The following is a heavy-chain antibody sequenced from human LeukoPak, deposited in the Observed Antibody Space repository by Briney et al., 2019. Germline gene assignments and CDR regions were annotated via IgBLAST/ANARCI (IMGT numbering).Heavy chain of an antibody. J-gene: IGHJ4*02. CDR2: ISGGGSNT. CDR3: AKDQGIDYGDQLHY. Sequence: GGSLRLSCAAPGFRFSSFAMSWVRQVPGKGLEWVSAISGGGSNTYYAASVKGRFTISRDNSKNTLYLQMNSLRAEDTAIYYCAKDQGIDYGDQLHYWGQGTLVTVSS. CDR1: GFRFSSFA. D-gene: IGHD4-17*01. V-gene: IGHV3-23*01.